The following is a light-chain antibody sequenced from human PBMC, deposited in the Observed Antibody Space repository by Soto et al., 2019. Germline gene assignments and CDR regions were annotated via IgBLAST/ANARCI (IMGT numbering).Light chain of an antibody. CDR2: GAF. CDR3: QQRNIWPPVT. V-gene: IGKV3-11*01. CDR1: PSVTNF. J-gene: IGKJ5*01. Sequence: EIVLTQSPATLSLSPGERATLPCSASPSVTNFLAWYQQKPGQAPRLLIYGAFNRATGIPARFSGSGSGTDFTLTISSLEPEDSAIYYCQQRNIWPPVTFGQGTRLEI.